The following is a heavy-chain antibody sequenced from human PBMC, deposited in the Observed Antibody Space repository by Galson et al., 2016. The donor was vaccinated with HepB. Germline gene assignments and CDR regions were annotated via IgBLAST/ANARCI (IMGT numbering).Heavy chain of an antibody. D-gene: IGHD3-3*01. J-gene: IGHJ4*02. V-gene: IGHV3-30*03. Sequence: SLRLSCAASGLTFSDFYMSWIRQAPGKGLEWVAVISYDGSNKYYADSVKGRFTISRDNSKNTLYLQMNSLRAEDTAVYYCATPYYDFWSGYNPFDYWGQGTLVTVSS. CDR3: ATPYYDFWSGYNPFDY. CDR2: ISYDGSNK. CDR1: GLTFSDFY.